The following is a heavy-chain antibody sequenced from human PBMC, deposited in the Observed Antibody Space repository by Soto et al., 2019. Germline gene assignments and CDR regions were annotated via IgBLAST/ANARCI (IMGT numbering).Heavy chain of an antibody. CDR1: GFSLRSSGVG. D-gene: IGHD1-1*01. Sequence: QITLKESGPTLVKPTQTLTLTCTFSGFSLRSSGVGVGWIRQPPGKALEWLALIYWDDDKRYRSSLKSRLTITQDTSKNHVVLTMTNMDPVDTATYYCARNNYLNSWFDPWGQGTLVTVSS. CDR3: ARNNYLNSWFDP. CDR2: IYWDDDK. V-gene: IGHV2-5*02. J-gene: IGHJ5*02.